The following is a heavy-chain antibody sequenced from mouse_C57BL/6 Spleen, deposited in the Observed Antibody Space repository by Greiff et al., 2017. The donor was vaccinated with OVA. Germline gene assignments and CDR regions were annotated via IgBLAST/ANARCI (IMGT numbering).Heavy chain of an antibody. CDR1: GYTFTSYW. CDR3: ARWDGSSWNY. D-gene: IGHD1-1*01. Sequence: QVQLQQPGAELVKPGASVTMSCKASGYTFTSYWITWVKQRPGQGLEWIGDLYPGSGSTNYNEKFKSKATLTVDTSSSTAYMQLSSLTSEDSAVYYCARWDGSSWNYWGKGTTLTVSS. J-gene: IGHJ2*01. V-gene: IGHV1-55*01. CDR2: LYPGSGST.